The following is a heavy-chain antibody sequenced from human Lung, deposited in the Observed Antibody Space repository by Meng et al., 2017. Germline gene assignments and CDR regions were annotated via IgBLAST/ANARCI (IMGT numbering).Heavy chain of an antibody. V-gene: IGHV3-15*01. J-gene: IGHJ4*02. CDR3: ATGAAAADH. D-gene: IGHD6-13*01. Sequence: GGSLRLSCVASGFSFTDAWMSWVRQAPGKGLEWVGRIKSNSDGGTTDYAAPVKGRFTISRDDSKNTLYLQMNSLITEDTAVYFCATGAAAADHWGQGTRVTVSS. CDR1: GFSFTDAW. CDR2: IKSNSDGGTT.